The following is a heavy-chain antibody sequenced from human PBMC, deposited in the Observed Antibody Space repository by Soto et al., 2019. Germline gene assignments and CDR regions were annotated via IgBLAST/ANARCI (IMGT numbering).Heavy chain of an antibody. CDR1: GFTFSGYA. CDR3: ARKVSGATGRPDLWYFDL. D-gene: IGHD3-10*01. V-gene: IGHV3-23*01. CDR2: ISGGGDAT. Sequence: EVQLLDSGGGLVQPGGSLRLSCAASGFTFSGYALTWVRQAPGKGLEWVSAISGGGDATFYADSVKGRFTISRDNSKNALYLQMNTLRAEDTAVYYCARKVSGATGRPDLWYFDLWCRGTRVTVSS. J-gene: IGHJ2*01.